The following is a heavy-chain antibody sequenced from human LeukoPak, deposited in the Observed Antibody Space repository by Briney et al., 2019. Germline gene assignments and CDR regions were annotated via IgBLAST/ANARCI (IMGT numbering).Heavy chain of an antibody. CDR3: ARLKCISTTCPSRYVMDV. CDR2: IYYSGST. D-gene: IGHD2-2*01. V-gene: IGHV4-59*01. CDR1: GGSISSYY. J-gene: IGHJ6*02. Sequence: SETLSLTCSVSGGSISSYYWSWIRQPPGKGLEYIGYIYYSGSTHYNPSLKSRVTISVDTSKDQLSLNLTSVTAADTAVYYCARLKCISTTCPSRYVMDVWGQGTTVTVSS.